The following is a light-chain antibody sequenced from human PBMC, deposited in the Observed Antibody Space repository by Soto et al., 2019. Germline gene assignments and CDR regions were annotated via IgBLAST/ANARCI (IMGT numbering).Light chain of an antibody. CDR1: QSVSSY. Sequence: EIVLTQSPATLSLSPGERATLSCRASQSVSSYLAWYQQKPGQAPRLLMYDPSNRATGIPARFSRSGSGTDFTLSISSLEREDFAVYYCQQHFNWRRTFGGGTKVEIK. J-gene: IGKJ4*01. V-gene: IGKV3-11*01. CDR3: QQHFNWRRT. CDR2: DPS.